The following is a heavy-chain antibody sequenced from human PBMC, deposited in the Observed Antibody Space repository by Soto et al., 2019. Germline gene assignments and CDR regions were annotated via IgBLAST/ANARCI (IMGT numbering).Heavy chain of an antibody. CDR2: ISSSSSYI. D-gene: IGHD6-6*01. CDR3: ARVNEYSSSLNGMDV. V-gene: IGHV3-21*01. CDR1: GFIFSSYS. Sequence: VQLVESGGGLVKPGGSLRLSCAASGFIFSSYSMNWVRQAPGKGLEWVSSISSSSSYIYYADSVKGRFTISRDNAKNSLYLQMNSLRAEDTAVYYCARVNEYSSSLNGMDVWGQGTTVTVSS. J-gene: IGHJ6*02.